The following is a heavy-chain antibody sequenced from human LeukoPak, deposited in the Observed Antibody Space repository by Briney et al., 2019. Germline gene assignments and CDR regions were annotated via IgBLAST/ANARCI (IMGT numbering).Heavy chain of an antibody. D-gene: IGHD5-18*01. J-gene: IGHJ4*02. CDR2: ISYDGSNK. V-gene: IGHV3-30*18. Sequence: PGGSLRLSCAASGFTFSSYGMHWVRQAPGKGLEWVAVISYDGSNKYYADSVKGRFTISRDNSKNTLYLQMNSLRAEDTAVYYCAKGYSYGYEIDYWGQGTLVTVSS. CDR1: GFTFSSYG. CDR3: AKGYSYGYEIDY.